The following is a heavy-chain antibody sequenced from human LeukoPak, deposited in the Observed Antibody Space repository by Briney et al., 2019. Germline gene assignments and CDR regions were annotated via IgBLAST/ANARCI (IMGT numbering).Heavy chain of an antibody. D-gene: IGHD2-21*01. CDR1: GFTFRSHA. J-gene: IGHJ4*02. Sequence: GSLRLSCVGSGFTFRSHALSWVRQAPEKGLEFVSGIYENGGTTYYADSVKGRFSISRDNSKNTLYLQMDSLRGEDTAVYYCAKDFRIGYSAHFDYWGQGALVTVSS. V-gene: IGHV3-23*01. CDR2: IYENGGTT. CDR3: AKDFRIGYSAHFDY.